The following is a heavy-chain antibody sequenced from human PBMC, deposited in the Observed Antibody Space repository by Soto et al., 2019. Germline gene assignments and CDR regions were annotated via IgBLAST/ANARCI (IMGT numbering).Heavy chain of an antibody. D-gene: IGHD1-1*01. J-gene: IGHJ4*02. CDR3: AKETIQVGGPNYFDY. CDR2: ISWDGLAQ. V-gene: IGHV3-30*18. CDR1: GFPFSRYG. Sequence: VQLVESGGGVVQPGRSLRLLCEASGFPFSRYGMHWDRQAPGMGLEWVAVISWDGLAQYYGDSVRGRFTISRDNSQSTLYLQMNSLRTEDTAIYYCAKETIQVGGPNYFDYWGQGVLVTVSS.